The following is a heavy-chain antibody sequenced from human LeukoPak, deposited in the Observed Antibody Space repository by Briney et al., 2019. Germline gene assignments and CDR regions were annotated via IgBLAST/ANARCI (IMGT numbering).Heavy chain of an antibody. CDR2: INWNGGST. Sequence: SGGSLRLSCAASGFTFDDYGMSWVRQAPGKGLEWVSGINWNGGSTGYADSVKGRFTISRDNAKNSLYLQMNSLRAEDTALYYCARDGLGIAAAGTYYYYYMDVWGKGATVTVSS. CDR3: ARDGLGIAAAGTYYYYYMDV. CDR1: GFTFDDYG. J-gene: IGHJ6*03. V-gene: IGHV3-20*04. D-gene: IGHD6-13*01.